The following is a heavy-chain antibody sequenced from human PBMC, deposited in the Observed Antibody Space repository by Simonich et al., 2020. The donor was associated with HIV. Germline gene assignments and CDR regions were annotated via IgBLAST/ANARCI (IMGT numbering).Heavy chain of an antibody. V-gene: IGHV4-34*01. Sequence: QVQLQQWGAGLLKSSETLSLTCAIYGGSFSTYYWNWIRQPPGKGLEWIGEIDHSGNTNNNPTLKSRVTISVDTSKNQFSLKLSSVTAADTAVYSCARGIPRNYYYFYYMDVWGKGTTVIVSS. D-gene: IGHD1-1*01. CDR3: ARGIPRNYYYFYYMDV. CDR2: IDHSGNT. J-gene: IGHJ6*03. CDR1: GGSFSTYY.